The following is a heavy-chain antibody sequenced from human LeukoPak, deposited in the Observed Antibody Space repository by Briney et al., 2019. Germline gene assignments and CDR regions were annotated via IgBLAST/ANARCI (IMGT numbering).Heavy chain of an antibody. CDR3: AARPSCYYGMDV. V-gene: IGHV4-34*01. Sequence: SSETLSLTCAVYGGSFSGYYWSWIRQPPGKGLEWIGEINHSGSTNYNPSLKSRVTISVDTSKNQFSLKLSSVTAADTAVYYCAARPSCYYGMDVWGQGTTVTVSS. J-gene: IGHJ6*02. D-gene: IGHD6-6*01. CDR2: INHSGST. CDR1: GGSFSGYY.